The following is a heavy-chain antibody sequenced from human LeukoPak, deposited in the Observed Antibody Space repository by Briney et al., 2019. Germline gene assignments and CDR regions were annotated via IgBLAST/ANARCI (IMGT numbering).Heavy chain of an antibody. CDR1: GYTFTGYY. V-gene: IGHV1-2*02. D-gene: IGHD6-13*01. CDR3: ARSGSKFRQQLPGDY. Sequence: GASVKVSCKASGYTFTGYYMHWVRQAPGQGLEWMGWINPNSGGTNYAQKFQGRVTMTRDTSISTAYMELSRLRSDDTAVYYCARSGSKFRQQLPGDYWGQGTLVTVSS. CDR2: INPNSGGT. J-gene: IGHJ4*02.